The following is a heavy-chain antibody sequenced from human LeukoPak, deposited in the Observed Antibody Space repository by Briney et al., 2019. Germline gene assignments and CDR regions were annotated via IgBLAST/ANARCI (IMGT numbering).Heavy chain of an antibody. CDR1: GYSFTSYW. V-gene: IGHV5-51*01. Sequence: GESLQISCKGSGYSFTSYWIGWVRQMSRKGLEWMGIIYPGDSDTRYSPSLQGQVTISADQSISSAYLQWSRLKASDTARYYCARHQRLGDYDFWSGYSNYYYYMDVWGKGTTVTVSS. D-gene: IGHD3-3*01. CDR2: IYPGDSDT. CDR3: ARHQRLGDYDFWSGYSNYYYYMDV. J-gene: IGHJ6*03.